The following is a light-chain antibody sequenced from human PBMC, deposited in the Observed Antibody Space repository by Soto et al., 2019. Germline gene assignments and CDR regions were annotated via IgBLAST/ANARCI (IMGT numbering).Light chain of an antibody. CDR1: QSITSNF. J-gene: IGKJ2*01. Sequence: EIGWTQSPGILSLSPGVRATLSCRASQSITSNFLAWYQQHHGQAPRLLIYGASTRAAGVPYRVSGSGSGTVFTLTINILESEDSAVYYCQKYCRSALVYTFGQGTKLGVK. CDR2: GAS. CDR3: QKYCRSALVYT. V-gene: IGKV3-20*01.